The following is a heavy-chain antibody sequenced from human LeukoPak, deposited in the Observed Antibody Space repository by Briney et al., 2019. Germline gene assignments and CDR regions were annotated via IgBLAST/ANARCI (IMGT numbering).Heavy chain of an antibody. Sequence: PSQTLSLTCTVSGGSISSGDYYWSWIRQPPGKGLEWIGYIYYSGSTYYNPSLKSRVTISVDTSKNQFSLKLSSVTAADTAVYYCARDLKDYYGSGLYAFDIWGQGTMVTASS. D-gene: IGHD3-10*01. J-gene: IGHJ3*02. CDR2: IYYSGST. V-gene: IGHV4-30-4*01. CDR1: GGSISSGDYY. CDR3: ARDLKDYYGSGLYAFDI.